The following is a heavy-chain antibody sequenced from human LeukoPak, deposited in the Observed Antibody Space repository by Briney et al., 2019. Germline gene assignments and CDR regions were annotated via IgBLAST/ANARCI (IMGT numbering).Heavy chain of an antibody. J-gene: IGHJ4*02. CDR3: VKDVRGPSREITGTN. CDR2: ISSNGGST. Sequence: PGGSLRLSCSASGFTFSSYAMHWVRQAPGKGLEYVSAISSNGGSTYYADSVKGRFTISRDNSKNTLYLQMSSLRAEDTAVYYCVKDVRGPSREITGTNWGQGTLVTVSS. CDR1: GFTFSSYA. D-gene: IGHD1-7*01. V-gene: IGHV3-64D*06.